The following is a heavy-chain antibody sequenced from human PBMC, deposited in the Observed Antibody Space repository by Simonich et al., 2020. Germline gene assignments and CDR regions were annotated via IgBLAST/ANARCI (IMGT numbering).Heavy chain of an antibody. V-gene: IGHV4-34*01. CDR1: GGSFSGYY. Sequence: QVQLQQWGAGLLKPSETLSLTCAVYGGSFSGYYWSWIRQPPGKGLEWIGEINHSGSTNYNPSLKIRVTISVDTSKNQFSLKLSSVTAADTAVYYCAREGFSGSYYDYWGQGTLVTVSS. CDR2: INHSGST. J-gene: IGHJ4*02. D-gene: IGHD1-26*01. CDR3: AREGFSGSYYDY.